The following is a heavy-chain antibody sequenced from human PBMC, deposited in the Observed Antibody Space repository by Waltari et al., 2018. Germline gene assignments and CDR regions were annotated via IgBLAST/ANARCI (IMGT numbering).Heavy chain of an antibody. V-gene: IGHV3-53*01. J-gene: IGHJ6*02. CDR2: IYTGGDT. Sequence: EVQLVASGGGLIQPGGSLSLSCSVSGFPVIPNYMSWVRQAPGKGLEWVSVIYTGGDTYYADSVKGRFSISRDNSKNTLYLQMNSLRVEDTAIYYCARGWIGTTSLGHDGMDVWGQGTTVTVSS. CDR3: ARGWIGTTSLGHDGMDV. D-gene: IGHD4-17*01. CDR1: GFPVIPNY.